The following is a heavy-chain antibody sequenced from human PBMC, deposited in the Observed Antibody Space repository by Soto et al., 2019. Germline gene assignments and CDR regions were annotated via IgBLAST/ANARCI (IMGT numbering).Heavy chain of an antibody. CDR1: GFTFSDYY. CDR2: TSSSGSTI. CDR3: ARDKRGYSYGFHPFDY. Sequence: GSLRLSCAASGFTFSDYYMSWIRQAPGKGLEWVSYTSSSGSTIYYADSVKGRFTISRDNAKNSLYLQMNSLRAEDTAVYYCARDKRGYSYGFHPFDYWGQGTLVTVSS. D-gene: IGHD5-18*01. V-gene: IGHV3-11*01. J-gene: IGHJ4*02.